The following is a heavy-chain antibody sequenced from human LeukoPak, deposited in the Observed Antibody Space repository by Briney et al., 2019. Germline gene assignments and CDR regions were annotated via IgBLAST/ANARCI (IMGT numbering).Heavy chain of an antibody. CDR2: MNPNSGNT. Sequence: GASVKVSCKASGYTFTSYDINWVRQATGQGLEWMGWMNPNSGNTGYAQKFQGRVTMTRNTSISTAYMELSSLRSEDTAVYYCAIFCSTSFPCGYGMDVWGQGTTVTVSS. D-gene: IGHD2-2*01. V-gene: IGHV1-8*01. CDR3: AIFCSTSFPCGYGMDV. J-gene: IGHJ6*02. CDR1: GYTFTSYD.